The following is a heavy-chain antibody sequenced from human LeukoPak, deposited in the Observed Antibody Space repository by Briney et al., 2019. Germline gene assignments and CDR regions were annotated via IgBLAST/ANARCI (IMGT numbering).Heavy chain of an antibody. J-gene: IGHJ4*02. Sequence: SETLSLTCTVSGGSISSSANFWGWVRQPPGRGLEWIASTYYSRNTYYNPSLKSRVTIPVDTSKNQFSLKLSSVTAADTAVYYCARHEEEDGYNAKTFDYWGQGTLVTVSS. CDR2: TYYSRNT. CDR1: GGSISSSANF. V-gene: IGHV4-39*01. D-gene: IGHD5-24*01. CDR3: ARHEEEDGYNAKTFDY.